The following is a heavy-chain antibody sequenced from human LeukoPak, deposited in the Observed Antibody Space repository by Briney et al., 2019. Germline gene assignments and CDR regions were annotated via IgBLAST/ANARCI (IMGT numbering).Heavy chain of an antibody. CDR2: FYSGGTT. V-gene: IGHV3-53*01. Sequence: PGGSLRLSCAASGFTVSSSYISWVRQAPGKGLEWVSAFYSGGTTYYADSVRGRFTISRDNSKNTLYLLMNSRRAEDTAMYHGARQTGESTNFDNWGQGTRVTVLS. J-gene: IGHJ4*02. CDR1: GFTVSSSY. CDR3: ARQTGESTNFDN. D-gene: IGHD2-2*01.